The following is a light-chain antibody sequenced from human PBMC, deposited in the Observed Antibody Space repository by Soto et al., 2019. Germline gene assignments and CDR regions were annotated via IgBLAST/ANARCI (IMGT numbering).Light chain of an antibody. CDR1: QSISSY. CDR2: AAS. V-gene: IGKV1-39*01. J-gene: IGKJ4*01. CDR3: QQSYSTPLT. Sequence: DIQMNHSPSSLSASVGDRVTITCRASQSISSYLNWDQQKPGKAPKLLIYAASSLQSGVPSRFSGSGSVTDFTLTISSLQPDDFATYYCQQSYSTPLTFGGGTKVEIK.